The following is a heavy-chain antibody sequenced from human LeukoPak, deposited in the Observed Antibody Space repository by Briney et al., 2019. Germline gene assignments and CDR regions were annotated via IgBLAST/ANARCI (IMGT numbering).Heavy chain of an antibody. J-gene: IGHJ4*02. Sequence: GGSLRLSCAASGFTFSSYEMNWVRQAPGKGLEWVSYISSSGSTIYYADSVKGRFTISRDNAKNSLYLQMNSLRAEDTAVYYCARLWFGGVSIDYWGQGTLATVSS. CDR1: GFTFSSYE. CDR3: ARLWFGGVSIDY. V-gene: IGHV3-48*03. D-gene: IGHD3-10*01. CDR2: ISSSGSTI.